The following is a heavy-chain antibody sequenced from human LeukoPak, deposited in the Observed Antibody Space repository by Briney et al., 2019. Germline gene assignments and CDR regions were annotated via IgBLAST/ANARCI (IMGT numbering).Heavy chain of an antibody. Sequence: PSETLSLTCTVSGGSISSSGYYWGWIHQPPGKGLEWIGTIYYSGSTYYNPSLNSRVTMSVDTSKNQFSLKLSSVTAADTAVYYCARTGNTAVPPYFDYWGQGALVAVSS. CDR3: ARTGNTAVPPYFDY. CDR1: GGSISSSGYY. J-gene: IGHJ4*02. V-gene: IGHV4-39*01. CDR2: IYYSGST. D-gene: IGHD3-10*01.